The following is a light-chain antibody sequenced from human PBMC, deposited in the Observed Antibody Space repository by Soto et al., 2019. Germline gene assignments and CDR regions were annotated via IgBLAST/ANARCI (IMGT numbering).Light chain of an antibody. J-gene: IGKJ1*01. V-gene: IGKV3-20*01. CDR3: LQYGSSSWT. CDR2: GTS. CDR1: QSVSSSY. Sequence: EIVLTQSPGTLSLSPGERATLSCRASQSVSSSYLAWYQQKPGQAPRLLIYGTSSRATAIPDRFSGSGSGTDFTITISRLEPEDFAVYYWLQYGSSSWTFGQGTKVEIK.